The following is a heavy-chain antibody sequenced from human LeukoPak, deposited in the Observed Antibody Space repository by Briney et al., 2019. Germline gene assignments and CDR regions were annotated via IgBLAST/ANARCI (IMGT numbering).Heavy chain of an antibody. J-gene: IGHJ3*02. D-gene: IGHD7-27*01. CDR1: GGTFSSYA. CDR2: IIPILGIA. V-gene: IGHV1-69*04. Sequence: SVKVSCKASGGTFSSYAISRVRQAPGQGLEWMGRIIPILGIANYAQKFQGRVTITADKSTSTAYMELSSLRSEDTAVYYCARGGPDWGGHAFDIWGQGTMVTVSS. CDR3: ARGGPDWGGHAFDI.